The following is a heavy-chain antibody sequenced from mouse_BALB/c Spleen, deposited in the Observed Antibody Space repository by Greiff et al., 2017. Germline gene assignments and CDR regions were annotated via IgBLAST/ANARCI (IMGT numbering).Heavy chain of an antibody. J-gene: IGHJ3*01. CDR3: ARRWVSTALAY. D-gene: IGHD1-2*01. Sequence: EVKLVESGGGLVKPGGSLKLSCAASGFAFSSYDMSWVRQTPEKRLEWVAYISSGGGSTYYPDTVKGLFTISRDNAKNTLYLQMSSLKSEDTAMYYCARRWVSTALAYWGQGTLVTVSA. CDR1: GFAFSSYD. V-gene: IGHV5-12-1*01. CDR2: ISSGGGST.